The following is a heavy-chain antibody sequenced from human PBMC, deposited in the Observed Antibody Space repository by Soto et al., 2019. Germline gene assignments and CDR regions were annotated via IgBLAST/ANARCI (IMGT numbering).Heavy chain of an antibody. V-gene: IGHV3-7*01. CDR3: AALDTAMVKTAGY. Sequence: EVQLVESGGGLVQPGGSLRLSCAASGYSISTYWMSWVRQAPGKGLEWVANVKQDGSEEYYVDSVKGRFTISRDNAKNSWYLQMNSLRAEDTAVYYCAALDTAMVKTAGYWGQGTLVTVSS. J-gene: IGHJ4*02. D-gene: IGHD5-18*01. CDR2: VKQDGSEE. CDR1: GYSISTYW.